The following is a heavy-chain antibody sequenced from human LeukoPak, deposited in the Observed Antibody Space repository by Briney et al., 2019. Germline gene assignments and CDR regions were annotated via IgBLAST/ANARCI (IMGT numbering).Heavy chain of an antibody. CDR3: VRDSRTSTPWYFDL. Sequence: ASETLSLTCTVSGDSITSHYWSWIRQPAGKGLEWIGRAYAGKASSYNPSLRSRPTISVDRSKGLFSLMLTSVTAADTAVYYCVRDSRTSTPWYFDLWGRGAHVTVSS. CDR2: AYAGKAS. D-gene: IGHD2-15*01. CDR1: GDSITSHY. V-gene: IGHV4-4*07. J-gene: IGHJ2*01.